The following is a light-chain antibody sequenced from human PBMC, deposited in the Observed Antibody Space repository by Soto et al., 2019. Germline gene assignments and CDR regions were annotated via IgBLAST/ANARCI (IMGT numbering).Light chain of an antibody. CDR3: LQYHNLWA. CDR2: RAS. CDR1: QNIYSH. J-gene: IGKJ1*01. Sequence: EIVLTQSPGTLSLSPGERATHSVRASQNIYSHVAWYQQRPGQAPRLLIYRASTRAPGIPARFSGSGSGTEFTLTISSLQSEDFTVYSCLQYHNLWAFGQGTKVDIK. V-gene: IGKV3-15*01.